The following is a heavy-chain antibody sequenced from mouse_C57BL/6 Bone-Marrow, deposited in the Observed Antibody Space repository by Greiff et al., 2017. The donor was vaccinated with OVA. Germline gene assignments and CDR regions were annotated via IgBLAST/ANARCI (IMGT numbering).Heavy chain of an antibody. V-gene: IGHV1-63*01. CDR2: IYPGGGYT. D-gene: IGHD1-1*01. CDR1: GYTFTNYW. CDR3: ARYYYGSSYSYYCDY. Sequence: VQLQQSGAELVRPGTSVKMSCKASGYTFTNYWIGWAKQRPGHGLEWIGDIYPGGGYTNYNEKFKGKATLTADKSSSTAYMQFSSLTSEDSAIYYCARYYYGSSYSYYCDYWGQGTTLTVSS. J-gene: IGHJ2*01.